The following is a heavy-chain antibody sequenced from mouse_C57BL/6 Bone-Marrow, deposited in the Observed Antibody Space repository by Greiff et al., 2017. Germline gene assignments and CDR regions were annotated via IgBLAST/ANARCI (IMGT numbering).Heavy chain of an antibody. CDR3: ARREVTKGLGAMDY. J-gene: IGHJ4*01. Sequence: EVQGVESGGDLVKPGGSLKLSCAASGFTFSSYGMSWVRQTPDKRLEWVATISSGGSYTYYPDSVKGRFTISRDNAKNTLYLQVSSLQSEDTAMYYCARREVTKGLGAMDYWGQGTSVTVSS. D-gene: IGHD2-2*01. V-gene: IGHV5-6*01. CDR2: ISSGGSYT. CDR1: GFTFSSYG.